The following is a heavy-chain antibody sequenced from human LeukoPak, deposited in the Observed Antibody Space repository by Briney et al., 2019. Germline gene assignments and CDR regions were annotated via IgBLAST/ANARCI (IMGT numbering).Heavy chain of an antibody. CDR1: GGSIISNY. CDR3: ARLKFYDSTGYSPGYYMDV. J-gene: IGHJ6*03. CDR2: IYGSGIT. V-gene: IGHV4-4*07. D-gene: IGHD3-22*01. Sequence: SETLSLTCTVSGGSIISNYWSWIRQPAGTGLEWIGRIYGSGITDYNPSLKSRVTMSLDTSRRQFSLRLTSVTAADTAVYYCARLKFYDSTGYSPGYYMDVWGKGTTVSVFS.